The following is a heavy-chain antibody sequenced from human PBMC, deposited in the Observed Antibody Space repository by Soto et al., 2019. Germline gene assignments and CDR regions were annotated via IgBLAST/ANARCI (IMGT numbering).Heavy chain of an antibody. CDR1: GFSLSTSGEG. D-gene: IGHD6-19*01. V-gene: IGHV2-5*01. CDR3: AHKGVRAGAGTSGISRSWFDP. Sequence: GSGPTLVNTTPTLTLTCTFSGFSLSTSGEGVGWIRQPPGKALEWLALIYWNDDKRYSPSLKSRLTITKDTSKNQVVLTMTNMDPVDTATYYCAHKGVRAGAGTSGISRSWFDPWGQGTLVTVSS. J-gene: IGHJ5*02. CDR2: IYWNDDK.